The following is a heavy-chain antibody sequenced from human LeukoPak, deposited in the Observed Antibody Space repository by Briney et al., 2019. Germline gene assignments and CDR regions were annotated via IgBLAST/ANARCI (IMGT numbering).Heavy chain of an antibody. Sequence: GGSLRLSCAASGFTVSSTYMSWVRQAPGKGLEWVSIICRGGSTYHADSVKGRFTISRDISKNTLYLQMNSLRAEDTAVYYCAGHQRDSSAYYYMDYWGQGTLVTLSS. CDR1: GFTVSSTY. CDR2: ICRGGST. V-gene: IGHV3-53*01. D-gene: IGHD3-22*01. CDR3: AGHQRDSSAYYYMDY. J-gene: IGHJ4*02.